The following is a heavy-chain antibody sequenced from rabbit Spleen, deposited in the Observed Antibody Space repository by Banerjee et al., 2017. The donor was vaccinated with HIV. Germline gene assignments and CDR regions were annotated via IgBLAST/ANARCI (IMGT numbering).Heavy chain of an antibody. V-gene: IGHV1S45*01. CDR2: IGAGVSYTT. CDR3: ARDSGTSFSSYGMDL. Sequence: QEQLVESGGGLVQPGGSLKLTCTASGFSFSYSDYMCWVRQPPGKGPEWIACIGAGVSYTTYYATWAKGRFTISKTSSTTVTLQMTSLTAADTATYFCARDSGTSFSSYGMDLWAQGPSSPS. CDR1: GFSFSYSDY. D-gene: IGHD8-1*01. J-gene: IGHJ6*01.